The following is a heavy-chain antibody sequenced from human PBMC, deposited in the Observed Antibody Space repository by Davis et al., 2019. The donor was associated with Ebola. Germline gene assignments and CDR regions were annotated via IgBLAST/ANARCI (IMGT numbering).Heavy chain of an antibody. CDR3: ARDGHYDSYDY. J-gene: IGHJ4*02. CDR2: INPSGGST. Sequence: ASVKVSCKASGYTFTGYYMHWVRQAPGQGLEWMGWINPSGGSTSYAQKFQGRVTMTRDMSTSTAYMELRSLRSDDTAVYYCARDGHYDSYDYWGQGTLVTVSS. V-gene: IGHV1-46*01. CDR1: GYTFTGYY. D-gene: IGHD3-3*01.